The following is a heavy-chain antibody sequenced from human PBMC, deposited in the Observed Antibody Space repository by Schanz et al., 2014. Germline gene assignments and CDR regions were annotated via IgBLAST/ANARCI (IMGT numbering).Heavy chain of an antibody. D-gene: IGHD6-19*01. CDR1: GYTFTSYG. V-gene: IGHV1-18*01. Sequence: QVQLVQSGAEVKKPGASVKVSCKASGYTFTSYGINWVRQAPGQGLEWMGWISAYNGNTNYAQKFQGWVTMTRDTSISIAYMEVSRLKSDDTAVYYCARLSVAGRPHVNYWYFDLWGRGTLVTVSS. CDR2: ISAYNGNT. CDR3: ARLSVAGRPHVNYWYFDL. J-gene: IGHJ2*01.